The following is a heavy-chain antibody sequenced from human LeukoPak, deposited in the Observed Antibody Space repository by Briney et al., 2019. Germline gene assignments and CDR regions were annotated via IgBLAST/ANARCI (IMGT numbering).Heavy chain of an antibody. CDR2: IYYSGGT. V-gene: IGHV4-61*08. CDR3: ARKGSPTLRETAS. J-gene: IGHJ5*02. CDR1: GGSISSGGYY. Sequence: SQTLFLTCTVSGGSISSGGYYWSGIRQPPGKVLGLIGYIYYSGGTNYNPSLQSRVTISVDTSMNQFSLKLNSVTAADTAVYYCARKGSPTLRETASWGQGTLVTVHS. D-gene: IGHD1-26*01.